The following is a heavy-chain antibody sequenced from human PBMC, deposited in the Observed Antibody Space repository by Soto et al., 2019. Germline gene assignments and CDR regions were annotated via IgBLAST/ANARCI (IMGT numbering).Heavy chain of an antibody. CDR2: IYYSWST. Sequence: PSETLSLTCTVSVGSISSSSYYLGWIRQPPGKGLEWIGSIYYSWSTYYNPSLKSRVTIYVDKSKNQFSLKLSSVTAADTAVYYCARDHGSGSPVGYYYYGMDVWGQGTKVTVSS. D-gene: IGHD3-10*01. V-gene: IGHV4-39*02. CDR3: ARDHGSGSPVGYYYYGMDV. J-gene: IGHJ6*02. CDR1: VGSISSSSYY.